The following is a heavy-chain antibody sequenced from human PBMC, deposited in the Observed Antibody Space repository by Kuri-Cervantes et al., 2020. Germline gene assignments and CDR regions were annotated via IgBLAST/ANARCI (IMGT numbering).Heavy chain of an antibody. Sequence: GGSLRLSCAASGFTFSSYWMSWVRQAPGKGLEWVANIKQDGSEKYYVDSVKGRFTISRDSAKNSLYLQMNSLRAEDTAVYYCARVGVVVAATRGDFDYWGQGTLVTVSS. D-gene: IGHD2-15*01. J-gene: IGHJ4*02. CDR1: GFTFSSYW. CDR2: IKQDGSEK. V-gene: IGHV3-7*01. CDR3: ARVGVVVAATRGDFDY.